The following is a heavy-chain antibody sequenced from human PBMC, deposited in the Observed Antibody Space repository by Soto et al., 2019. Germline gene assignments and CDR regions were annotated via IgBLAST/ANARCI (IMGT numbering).Heavy chain of an antibody. V-gene: IGHV4-61*08. J-gene: IGHJ4*02. CDR2: MYYSGST. D-gene: IGHD3-22*01. Sequence: PSETLSLTCAVSGGSISSGGYSWSWIRQPPGKGLEWIGYMYYSGSTRYNPSLKSRVTITVDTSKNQVSLKLSSVTAADTAVYYCARVRGYYYDSSGPKSYYFDYWGQGSLVTVSS. CDR1: GGSISSGGYS. CDR3: ARVRGYYYDSSGPKSYYFDY.